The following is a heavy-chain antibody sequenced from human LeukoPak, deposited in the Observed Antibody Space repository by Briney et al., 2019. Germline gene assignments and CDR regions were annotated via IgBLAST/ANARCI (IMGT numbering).Heavy chain of an antibody. Sequence: PSETLSLTCTVSGGSISSYYWSWIRQPPGQGLEWIGYIYYSGSTNYNPSLKSRVTISVDTSKNQFSLKLSSVTAADTAVYYCARVGEYCSGGSCYSRYYYYYYMDVWGKGTTVTVSS. D-gene: IGHD2-15*01. CDR1: GGSISSYY. CDR3: ARVGEYCSGGSCYSRYYYYYYMDV. V-gene: IGHV4-59*01. J-gene: IGHJ6*03. CDR2: IYYSGST.